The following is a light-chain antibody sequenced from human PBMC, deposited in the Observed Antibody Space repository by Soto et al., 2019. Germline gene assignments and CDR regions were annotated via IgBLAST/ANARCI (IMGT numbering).Light chain of an antibody. V-gene: IGKV3-20*01. Sequence: EIVLTQSPGTLSQSPGERVTLSCRASQSVYNNYLAWYQQKPGQAPRLLIFGASNRATGIPDRFSGSGSGTDFTLTISGLEPEDFAVYYCQQYGSSVSYTFGQGTKVEIK. CDR2: GAS. CDR1: QSVYNNY. J-gene: IGKJ2*01. CDR3: QQYGSSVSYT.